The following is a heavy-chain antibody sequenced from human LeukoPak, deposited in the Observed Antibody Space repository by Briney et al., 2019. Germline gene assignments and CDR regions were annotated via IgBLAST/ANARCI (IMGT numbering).Heavy chain of an antibody. J-gene: IGHJ6*02. CDR1: GGSISSSSYY. Sequence: SETLSLTCTVSGGSISSSSYYWGWIRQPPGKGLEWIGSIYYSGSTNYNPSLKSRVTISVDKSKNQFSLKLSSVTAADTAVYYCAREGGITMVRGVISPSYYYGMDVWGQGTTVTVSS. V-gene: IGHV4-39*07. D-gene: IGHD3-10*01. CDR3: AREGGITMVRGVISPSYYYGMDV. CDR2: IYYSGST.